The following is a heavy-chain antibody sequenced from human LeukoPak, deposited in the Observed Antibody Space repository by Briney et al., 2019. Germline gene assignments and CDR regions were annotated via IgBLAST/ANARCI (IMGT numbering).Heavy chain of an antibody. D-gene: IGHD6-19*01. CDR2: INPTGGST. V-gene: IGHV1-46*01. Sequence: ASVKVSCKPSGYTFTSYYMYWVRQAPGQRLDWMGIINPTGGSTSYAQKSQGRVTMTRDTSTRTVYMEVNSLRSEDTAVYYCARQGTYSSAIGMGYWGQGTLVTVSS. J-gene: IGHJ4*02. CDR1: GYTFTSYY. CDR3: ARQGTYSSAIGMGY.